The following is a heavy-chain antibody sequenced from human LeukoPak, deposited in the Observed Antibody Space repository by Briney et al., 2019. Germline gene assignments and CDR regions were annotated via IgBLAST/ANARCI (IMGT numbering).Heavy chain of an antibody. Sequence: GGSLRLSCAASGFTFSNYWMHWVRQAPGKGLVWVSRINSDGSSTSYADSVKGRFTISRDNAKNTLYLQMNSLRAEDTAVYYCARVPSGSYFGYYYYYYMDVWGKGTTVTVSS. D-gene: IGHD1-26*01. CDR1: GFTFSNYW. V-gene: IGHV3-74*01. J-gene: IGHJ6*03. CDR2: INSDGSST. CDR3: ARVPSGSYFGYYYYYYMDV.